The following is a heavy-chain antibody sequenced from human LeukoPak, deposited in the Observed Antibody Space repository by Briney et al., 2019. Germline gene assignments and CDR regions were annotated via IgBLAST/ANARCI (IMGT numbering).Heavy chain of an antibody. J-gene: IGHJ4*02. V-gene: IGHV4-30-4*01. CDR2: IYYRGTA. CDR1: GGSINNGDNY. CDR3: ARIQGNGYYGWDYFDF. Sequence: SETLSLTCTVSGGSINNGDNYWSWIRQPPGKGLEWLGYIYYRGTAYYNPSLKSRVTISIDTSKNQFSLMLASVTAADTAVYYCARIQGNGYYGWDYFDFWGRGTLVAVSS. D-gene: IGHD3-16*01.